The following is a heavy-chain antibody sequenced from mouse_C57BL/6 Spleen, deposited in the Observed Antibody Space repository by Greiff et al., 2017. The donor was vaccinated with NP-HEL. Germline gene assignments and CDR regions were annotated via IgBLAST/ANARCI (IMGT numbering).Heavy chain of an antibody. CDR3: ARAPRPSWFAY. V-gene: IGHV1-50*01. CDR1: GYTFTSYW. J-gene: IGHJ3*01. Sequence: QVQLQQPGAELVKPGASVKLSCKASGYTFTSYWMQWVKQRPGQGLEWIGEIDPSDSYTNYNQKFKGKATLTVDTSSSTAYMQLSSLTSEDSAVYYWARAPRPSWFAYWGRGTLVTVSA. CDR2: IDPSDSYT.